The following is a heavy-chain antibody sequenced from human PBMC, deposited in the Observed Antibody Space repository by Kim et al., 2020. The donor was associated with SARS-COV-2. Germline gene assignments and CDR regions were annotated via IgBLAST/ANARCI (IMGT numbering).Heavy chain of an antibody. J-gene: IGHJ4*02. D-gene: IGHD5-12*01. V-gene: IGHV4-59*08. Sequence: SRVTISVDTSKNHFSLKLSSVTAADAAVYYCARRRYCDGLGGYGCSDFDYWGQGTLVTVSS. CDR3: ARRRYCDGLGGYGCSDFDY.